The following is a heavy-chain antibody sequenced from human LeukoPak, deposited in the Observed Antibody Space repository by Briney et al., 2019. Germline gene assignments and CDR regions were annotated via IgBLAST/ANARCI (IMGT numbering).Heavy chain of an antibody. V-gene: IGHV1-24*01. CDR3: ATDVRLVGATRDY. CDR1: GYTLTELS. Sequence: GASVKVSCKVSGYTLTELSMHWVRRAPGKGLEWMGGFDPEDGETIYAQKFQGRVTMTEDTSTDTAYMELSSLRSEDTAVYYCATDVRLVGATRDYWGQGTLVTVSS. J-gene: IGHJ4*02. D-gene: IGHD1-26*01. CDR2: FDPEDGET.